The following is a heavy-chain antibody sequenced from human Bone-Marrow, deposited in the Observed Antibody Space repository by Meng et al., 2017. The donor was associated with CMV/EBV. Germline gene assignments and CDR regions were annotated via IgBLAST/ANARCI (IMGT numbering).Heavy chain of an antibody. CDR1: GFTFSSYA. Sequence: GESLKISCAASGFTFSSYAMHWVRQAPGKGLEWVAVISYDGSNKYYADSVKGRFTISRDNAKNSLYLQMNSLRAEDTAVYYCARSPGRQDSSGWYRYWGQGTLVTVSS. D-gene: IGHD6-19*01. J-gene: IGHJ4*02. CDR3: ARSPGRQDSSGWYRY. V-gene: IGHV3-30-3*01. CDR2: ISYDGSNK.